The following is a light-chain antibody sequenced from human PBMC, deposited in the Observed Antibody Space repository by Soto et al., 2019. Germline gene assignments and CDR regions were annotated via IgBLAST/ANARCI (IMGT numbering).Light chain of an antibody. J-gene: IGLJ3*02. Sequence: QAVVTQPPSVSGAPGQRVTISCTGSSSNIGAGYDVHWYQQLPGTAPKLLIYGNSNRPSGVPDRFSGSKSGTSASLAITGLQAEDEADYYCLSYDSSLSGWVFGGGTKLTLL. CDR2: GNS. CDR3: LSYDSSLSGWV. V-gene: IGLV1-40*01. CDR1: SSNIGAGYD.